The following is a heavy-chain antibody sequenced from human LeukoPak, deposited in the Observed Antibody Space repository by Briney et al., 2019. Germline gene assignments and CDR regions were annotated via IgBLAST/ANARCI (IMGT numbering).Heavy chain of an antibody. Sequence: GGSLRLSCAASGFTFSNAWMNWVRQAPGKGQEWISYIDSDTYGNTIYYPHTVKGRFTISRDNAKNSLYLQMDSLRDEDTAVYYCARDRDYAFDYWGQGTLVTVSS. CDR2: IDSDTYGNTI. V-gene: IGHV3-48*02. CDR1: GFTFSNAW. J-gene: IGHJ4*02. D-gene: IGHD4-17*01. CDR3: ARDRDYAFDY.